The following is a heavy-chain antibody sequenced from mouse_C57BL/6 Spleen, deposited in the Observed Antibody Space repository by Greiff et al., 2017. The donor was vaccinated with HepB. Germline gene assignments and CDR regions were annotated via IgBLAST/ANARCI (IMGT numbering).Heavy chain of an antibody. J-gene: IGHJ4*01. V-gene: IGHV1-26*01. D-gene: IGHD2-1*01. CDR3: ARWELRSAMDY. CDR1: GYTFTDYY. CDR2: INPNNGGT. Sequence: EVQLQQSGPELVKPGASVKISCKASGYTFTDYYMNWVKQSHGKSLEWIGDINPNNGGTSYNQKVKGKATLTVDKSSSTAYMELRSLTSEDSAVYYCARWELRSAMDYWGQGTSVTVSS.